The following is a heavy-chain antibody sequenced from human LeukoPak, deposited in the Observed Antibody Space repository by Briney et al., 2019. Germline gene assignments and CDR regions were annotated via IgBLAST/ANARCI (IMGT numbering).Heavy chain of an antibody. CDR2: INPNSGGT. Sequence: GASVKVSCKASGYTFTGYYMNWVRQAPGQGLEWMGWINPNSGGTNYAQKFQGRVTMTRDTSITAYMELTRLESDDTAVYYCARGYCSSNTCYDFHYWGQGTLVTVSS. V-gene: IGHV1-2*02. CDR1: GYTFTGYY. D-gene: IGHD2-2*01. J-gene: IGHJ4*02. CDR3: ARGYCSSNTCYDFHY.